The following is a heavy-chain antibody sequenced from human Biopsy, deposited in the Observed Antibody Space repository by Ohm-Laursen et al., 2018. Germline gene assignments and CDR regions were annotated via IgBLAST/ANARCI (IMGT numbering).Heavy chain of an antibody. Sequence: ASVKVSCTASGYTFTGQYLHWVRQVPGQGLEWMGWINPHSGTTKFAQDFQGRVTMTRDPSITTAYMELRRLRSDATAVYYSAKGQDLRGGAEYFQHWGQGALVTVSS. CDR2: INPHSGTT. D-gene: IGHD2-15*01. CDR3: AKGQDLRGGAEYFQH. CDR1: GYTFTGQY. V-gene: IGHV1-2*02. J-gene: IGHJ1*01.